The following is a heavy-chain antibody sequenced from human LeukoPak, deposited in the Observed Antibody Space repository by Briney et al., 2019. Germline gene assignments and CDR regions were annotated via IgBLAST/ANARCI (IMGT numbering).Heavy chain of an antibody. J-gene: IGHJ4*02. Sequence: PGGSLRLSCAASGFTFSDYYMSWIRQAPGKGLEWVSYISSSSSYTNYADSVKGRFTISRDNDKNSLYLQMNSLRAEDTAVYYCASTGSSGWNYFDYWGQGTLVTVSS. D-gene: IGHD6-19*01. CDR2: ISSSSSYT. CDR3: ASTGSSGWNYFDY. V-gene: IGHV3-11*06. CDR1: GFTFSDYY.